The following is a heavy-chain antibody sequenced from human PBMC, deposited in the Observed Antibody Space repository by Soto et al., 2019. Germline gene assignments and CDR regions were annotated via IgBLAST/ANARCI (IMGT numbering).Heavy chain of an antibody. J-gene: IGHJ4*02. CDR3: ATRYSGSYAHY. CDR1: GFTFSSYG. Sequence: GGSLRLSCAASGFTFSSYGMHWVRQAPGKGLEWVAVISYDGSNKYYADSVKGRFTISRDNSKNTLYLQMNSLRAEDTAVYYCATRYSGSYAHYWGQGTLVTVSS. CDR2: ISYDGSNK. D-gene: IGHD1-26*01. V-gene: IGHV3-30*03.